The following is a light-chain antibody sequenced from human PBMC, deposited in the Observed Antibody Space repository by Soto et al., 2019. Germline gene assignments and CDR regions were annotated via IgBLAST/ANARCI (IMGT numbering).Light chain of an antibody. CDR3: ISYTGSSTSYV. CDR1: RSDIGSYNY. J-gene: IGLJ1*01. CDR2: GVS. V-gene: IGLV2-14*01. Sequence: QSVLTQPASASGSPGQSITISCSGTRSDIGSYNYVAWYQQFPGKTPKILIYGVSNRPSGVSSRFSGSKSGNTASLTISGLQAEDEADYYCISYTGSSTSYVFGRGTKVTVL.